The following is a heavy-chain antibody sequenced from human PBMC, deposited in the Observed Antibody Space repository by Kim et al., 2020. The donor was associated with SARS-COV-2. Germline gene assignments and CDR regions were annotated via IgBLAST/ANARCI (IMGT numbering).Heavy chain of an antibody. Sequence: SVKVSCKASGGTFSSYAISWVRQAPGQGLEWMGGIIPIFGTANYAQKFQGRVTITADESTSTAYMELSSLRSEDTAVYYCARGGYSSGWSERGYYYYGMDVWGQGTTVTVSS. CDR1: GGTFSSYA. CDR3: ARGGYSSGWSERGYYYYGMDV. CDR2: IIPIFGTA. J-gene: IGHJ6*02. V-gene: IGHV1-69*13. D-gene: IGHD6-19*01.